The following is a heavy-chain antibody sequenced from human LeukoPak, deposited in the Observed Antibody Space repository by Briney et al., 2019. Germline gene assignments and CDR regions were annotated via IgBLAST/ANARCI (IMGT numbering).Heavy chain of an antibody. J-gene: IGHJ6*03. CDR3: ARDLVADTAMVPYYYYYMDV. V-gene: IGHV1-2*02. D-gene: IGHD5-18*01. CDR1: GYTFTGYY. CDR2: INPNSGGT. Sequence: ASVKVSCKASGYTFTGYYMHWVRQAPGQGLEWMGWINPNSGGTNYAQKFQGRVTMTRDTSISTAYMELSRLRSDDTAVYYCARDLVADTAMVPYYYYYMDVWGKGTTVTVSS.